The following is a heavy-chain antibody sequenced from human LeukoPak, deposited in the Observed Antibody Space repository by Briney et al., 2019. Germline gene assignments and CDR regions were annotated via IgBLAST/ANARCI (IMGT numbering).Heavy chain of an antibody. V-gene: IGHV3-30*02. Sequence: GGSLRLSCAASGFTFSSYGMHWVRQAPGKGLEWVAFIRYDGSNKYYADSVKGRFTISRDNSKNTLYLQMNSLRAEDTAVYYCAREYGSGSYSDYWGQGTLVTVSS. D-gene: IGHD3-10*01. CDR1: GFTFSSYG. CDR2: IRYDGSNK. CDR3: AREYGSGSYSDY. J-gene: IGHJ4*02.